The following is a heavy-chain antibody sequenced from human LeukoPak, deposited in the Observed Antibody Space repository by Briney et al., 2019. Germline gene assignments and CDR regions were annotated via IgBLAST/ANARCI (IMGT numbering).Heavy chain of an antibody. V-gene: IGHV1-2*02. CDR2: INSNSGGT. D-gene: IGHD1-14*01. CDR1: GYTFTDYH. Sequence: ASVKVSCKASGYTFTDYHIHWLRQAPGQGLGWMGWINSNSGGTQYAQKFQGRVTVTRDMSITTAYMELTRMTSDDTAVYYCAREIPSTIDGYDVWGQGTVVTVS. J-gene: IGHJ3*01. CDR3: AREIPSTIDGYDV.